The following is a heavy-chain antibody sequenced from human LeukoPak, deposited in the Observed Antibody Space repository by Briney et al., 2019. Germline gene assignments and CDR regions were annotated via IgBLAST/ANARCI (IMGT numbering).Heavy chain of an antibody. CDR1: GFTFSSYA. D-gene: IGHD1-26*01. V-gene: IGHV3-30-3*01. CDR3: ARGVGATWYYYYGMDV. Sequence: GGSLRLSCAASGFTFSSYAMHWVRQAPGKGLEWVAVISYDGSNKYYADSVKGRFTNSRDNSKNTLYLQMNSLRAEDTAVYYCARGVGATWYYYYGMDVWGQGTTVTVSS. J-gene: IGHJ6*02. CDR2: ISYDGSNK.